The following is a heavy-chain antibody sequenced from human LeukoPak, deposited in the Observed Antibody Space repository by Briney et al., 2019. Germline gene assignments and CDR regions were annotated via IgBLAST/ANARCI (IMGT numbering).Heavy chain of an antibody. CDR1: GGYIIRSCW. J-gene: IGHJ4*02. V-gene: IGHV4-4*02. CDR3: LRIYCSSTSCHYFDY. D-gene: IGHD2-2*01. CDR2: IYHAGTT. Sequence: SSETLSLTCGVSGGYIIRSCWWSWARQPPGKGLEWIGEIYHAGTTNYNPSLKSRVTISVDNSRNQFSLKLTSVTAADTAVYFCLRIYCSSTSCHYFDYRGQGTLVTVSS.